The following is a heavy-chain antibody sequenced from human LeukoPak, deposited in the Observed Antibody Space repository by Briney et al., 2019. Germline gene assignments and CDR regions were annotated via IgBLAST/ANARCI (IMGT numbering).Heavy chain of an antibody. V-gene: IGHV3-23*01. J-gene: IGHJ4*02. CDR3: AKDRSGYYQYYFDY. CDR1: GFTFDSYA. CDR2: ISGSGGTT. Sequence: GGSLRLSCAASGFTFDSYAMSWVRQAPGKGLKWVSTISGSGGTTYYADSVKGRFTISRDNSKNTLYLQMNSLRADDTAVYYCAKDRSGYYQYYFDYWGQGTLVTVSS. D-gene: IGHD3-22*01.